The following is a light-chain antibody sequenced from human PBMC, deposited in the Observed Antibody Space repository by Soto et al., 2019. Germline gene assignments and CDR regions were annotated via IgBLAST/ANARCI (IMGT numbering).Light chain of an antibody. J-gene: IGKJ1*01. V-gene: IGKV1-39*01. Sequence: DIPMTQSPSSLSASVGDRVTITCRASQSISSYLNWYQQERGKAPKLLIHGATSLESGVPSRFSGSGSGTHFTLTINTLQPEDFAIYYCQQSYDLPRTFGQGTKVEMK. CDR1: QSISSY. CDR3: QQSYDLPRT. CDR2: GAT.